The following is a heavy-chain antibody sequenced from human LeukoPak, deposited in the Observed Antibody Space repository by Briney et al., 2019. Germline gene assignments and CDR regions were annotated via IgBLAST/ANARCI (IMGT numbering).Heavy chain of an antibody. CDR2: ISSSSTYI. V-gene: IGHV3-21*01. J-gene: IGHJ4*02. D-gene: IGHD6-19*01. Sequence: PGGSLRLSCAVSGFTFSSYNMNWVRQAPGKGLEWVSSISSSSTYIYYADSVKGRFTISRDNAKNSLYLQMDSLRAEDTAVYYCARDRYSSGWSGFDYWGQGTLVTVSS. CDR1: GFTFSSYN. CDR3: ARDRYSSGWSGFDY.